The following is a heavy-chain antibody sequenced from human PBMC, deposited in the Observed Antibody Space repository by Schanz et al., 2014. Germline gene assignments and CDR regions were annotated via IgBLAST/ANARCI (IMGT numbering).Heavy chain of an antibody. CDR2: TSTDGTKT. J-gene: IGHJ3*01. CDR1: GFSFSDYS. V-gene: IGHV3-30*03. Sequence: VQLVESGGGLVQSGGSLRLSCAASGFSFSDYSMNWVRQAPGKGLEKVAVTSTDGTKTYYAASVRGRFTISRDNSKNTVYLQMNSLRSEDTAVYYCTRDRGALINHNDALDLWGQGTMVSVSS. CDR3: TRDRGALINHNDALDL. D-gene: IGHD3-16*01.